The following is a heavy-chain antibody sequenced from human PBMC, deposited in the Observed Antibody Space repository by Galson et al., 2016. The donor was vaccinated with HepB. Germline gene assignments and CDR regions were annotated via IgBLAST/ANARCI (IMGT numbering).Heavy chain of an antibody. CDR2: IWYDGSNK. CDR1: GFIFSSYG. V-gene: IGHV3-33*01. CDR3: ARNHGMVTKYYFDY. J-gene: IGHJ4*02. Sequence: SLRLSCAASGFIFSSYGMHWVRQAPGKGLEWVAVIWYDGSNKYYADSVKGRLTISRDNSKNTLYLQMNNLRVEDTAVYYCARNHGMVTKYYFDYWGQGALVTASS. D-gene: IGHD3-3*01.